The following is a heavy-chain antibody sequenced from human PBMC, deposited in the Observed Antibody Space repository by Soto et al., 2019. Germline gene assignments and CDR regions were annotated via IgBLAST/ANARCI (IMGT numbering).Heavy chain of an antibody. D-gene: IGHD3-16*01. Sequence: GGSLRLSCAASGFTFSDYYMSWIRQAPGKGLEWVSYISSSSSYTNYADSVKGRFTISRDNAKNSLYLQMNSLRAEDTAVYYCARDRILYDYVWGSNWFDSWGQGTLVTVSS. CDR1: GFTFSDYY. V-gene: IGHV3-11*06. CDR3: ARDRILYDYVWGSNWFDS. CDR2: ISSSSSYT. J-gene: IGHJ5*01.